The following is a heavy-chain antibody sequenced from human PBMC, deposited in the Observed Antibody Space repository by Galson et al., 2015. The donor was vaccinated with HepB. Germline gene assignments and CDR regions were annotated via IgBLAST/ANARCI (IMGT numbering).Heavy chain of an antibody. D-gene: IGHD1-7*01. Sequence: STKYNPSLKSRVSMSIDRSKKHFSLKLSSLTAADTAVYYCARDVDGNYLFDYWGQGILVTVSS. CDR3: ARDVDGNYLFDY. CDR2: ST. J-gene: IGHJ4*02. V-gene: IGHV4-4*07.